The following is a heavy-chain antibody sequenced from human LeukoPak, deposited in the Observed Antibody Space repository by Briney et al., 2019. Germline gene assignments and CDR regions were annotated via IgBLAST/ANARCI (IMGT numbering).Heavy chain of an antibody. J-gene: IGHJ5*02. CDR2: IYTNGRT. V-gene: IGHV4-4*07. CDR1: GGSMSGYY. Sequence: SETLSLTCTVSGGSMSGYYWSWIRQPAGRGLEWIGRIYTNGRTHYNPSLNSRVTISVDKSNHQFSLKLYSMTAADTAVYYCAREDDGNGFNWFDPWGHGTLVTVSS. CDR3: AREDDGNGFNWFDP. D-gene: IGHD3-3*01.